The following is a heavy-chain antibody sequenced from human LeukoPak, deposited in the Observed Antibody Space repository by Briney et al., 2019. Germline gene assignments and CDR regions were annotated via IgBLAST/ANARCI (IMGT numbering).Heavy chain of an antibody. Sequence: GGSLRLSCAGSGFTFISYAMSWVRQTPGQGLEWVSVISDSGDYTSYADSVRGRFTISIDNSRNTLYLQMISLRPEDTAVYYCAKDTSIGKYCTNGVCSPFDYWGQGTLVTVSS. CDR3: AKDTSIGKYCTNGVCSPFDY. D-gene: IGHD2-8*01. CDR2: ISDSGDYT. V-gene: IGHV3-23*01. J-gene: IGHJ4*02. CDR1: GFTFISYA.